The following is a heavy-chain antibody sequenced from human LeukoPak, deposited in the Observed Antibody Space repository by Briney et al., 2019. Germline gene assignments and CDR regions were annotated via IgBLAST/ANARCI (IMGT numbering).Heavy chain of an antibody. CDR1: GGTFSSYA. D-gene: IGHD5-12*01. CDR2: IIPILGIA. J-gene: IGHJ6*02. Sequence: SVKVSCKASGGTFSSYAISWVRQAPGQGLEWMGRIIPILGIANYAQKFQGRVTITADKSTSTAYMELSSLRSEDTAVYYCASILGPLRNPAGYSGYDLWYGMDVWGQGATVTVSS. CDR3: ASILGPLRNPAGYSGYDLWYGMDV. V-gene: IGHV1-69*04.